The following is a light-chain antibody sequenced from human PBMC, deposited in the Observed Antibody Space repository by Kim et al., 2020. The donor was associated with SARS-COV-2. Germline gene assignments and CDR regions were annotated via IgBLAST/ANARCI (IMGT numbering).Light chain of an antibody. Sequence: SVGDRFTIPCRASQDIRNDLGWYQQNPGRAPKRLIYGASSLQSGVPSRFSGSGSGTEFTLTISSVQPEDFATYFCLQHSTYPITFGQGTRLEIK. CDR1: QDIRND. CDR3: LQHSTYPIT. J-gene: IGKJ5*01. CDR2: GAS. V-gene: IGKV1-17*01.